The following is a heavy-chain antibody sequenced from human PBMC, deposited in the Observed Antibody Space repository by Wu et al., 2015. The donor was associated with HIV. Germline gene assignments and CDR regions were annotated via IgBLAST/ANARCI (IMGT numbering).Heavy chain of an antibody. D-gene: IGHD6-13*01. CDR1: GYAFTSYY. CDR3: ARVGYFDY. J-gene: IGHJ4*02. V-gene: IGHV1-46*01. Sequence: QVQLVQSGAEMKKPGASVNISCEASGYAFTSYYIHWVRQAPGQGLEWLGLINPGIGSTYYAEKFQGRVTMTRDTSTNTVNMQLGTLTSEDTAVYYCARVGYFDYWGQGTLVTVSS. CDR2: INPGIGST.